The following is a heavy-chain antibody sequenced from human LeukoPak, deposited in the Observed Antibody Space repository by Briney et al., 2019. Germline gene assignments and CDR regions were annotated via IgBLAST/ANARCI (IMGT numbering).Heavy chain of an antibody. V-gene: IGHV1-46*01. D-gene: IGHD3-22*01. CDR1: GYTLTSYY. J-gene: IGHJ4*02. CDR2: INPSGGST. Sequence: ASVKVSCKASGYTLTSYYMHWVRQAPGQGLEWMGIINPSGGSTSYAQKFQGRVTMTRDTSTSTVYMELSSLRSEDTAVYYCARDTPYYYDSSGYYFDYWGQGTLVTVSS. CDR3: ARDTPYYYDSSGYYFDY.